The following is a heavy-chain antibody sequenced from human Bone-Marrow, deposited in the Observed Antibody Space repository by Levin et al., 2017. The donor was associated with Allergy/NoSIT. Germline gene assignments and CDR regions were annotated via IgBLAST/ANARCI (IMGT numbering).Heavy chain of an antibody. CDR2: VSHDGKTQ. CDR1: GFNFGLYG. D-gene: IGHD4-11*01. V-gene: IGHV3-30*18. J-gene: IGHJ4*02. Sequence: SGGSLRLSCAASGFNFGLYGLHWVRRAPGRGLEWVALVSHDGKTQHYADSVKGRFSISRDNSKNTLFLQMDSLRVEDTAVYYCANLTFTDYPSSDYWGQGTLVTVSS. CDR3: ANLTFTDYPSSDY.